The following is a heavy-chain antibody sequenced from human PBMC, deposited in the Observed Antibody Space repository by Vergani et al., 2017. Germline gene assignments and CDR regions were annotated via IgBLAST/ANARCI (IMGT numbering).Heavy chain of an antibody. D-gene: IGHD2-15*01. CDR2: IRSKANSYAT. V-gene: IGHV3-73*01. Sequence: EVQLVESGGGLVQPGGSLKLSCAASGFTFSGSAMHWVRQASGKGLEWVGRIRSKANSYATAYAASVKGRFTISRDDSKNTAYLQMNSLKTEDTAVYYCARAIVVVVAACDYWGQGTLVTVSS. J-gene: IGHJ4*02. CDR3: ARAIVVVVAACDY. CDR1: GFTFSGSA.